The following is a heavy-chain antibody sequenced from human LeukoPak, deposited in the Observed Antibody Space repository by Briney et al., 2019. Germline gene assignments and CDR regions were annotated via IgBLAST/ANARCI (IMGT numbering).Heavy chain of an antibody. D-gene: IGHD6-13*01. CDR3: ARDSSSSWYDWFDP. CDR2: ISSSGSTI. CDR1: GFTFSSYE. J-gene: IGHJ5*02. V-gene: IGHV3-48*03. Sequence: PGGSLRLSCAASGFTFSSYEMNWVRQAPGKRLEWVSYISSSGSTIYYADSVKGRFTISRDNAKNSLYLQMNSLRAEDTAVYYCARDSSSSWYDWFDPWGQGTLVTVSS.